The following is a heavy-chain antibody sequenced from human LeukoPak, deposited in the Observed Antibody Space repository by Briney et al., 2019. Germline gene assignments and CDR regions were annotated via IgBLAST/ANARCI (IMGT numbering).Heavy chain of an antibody. CDR1: GFTFSDYN. V-gene: IGHV3-11*01. D-gene: IGHD3-9*01. J-gene: IGHJ6*02. CDR2: ITDSGNTI. Sequence: GGSLRLSCAASGFTFSDYNMNWVRQAPGKGLEWVSYITDSGNTIHYADSVKGRFTISRDNAKNSPYLQMNSLRAEDTAVYYCARSIGLTGGGVDVWGQGTTVTVSS. CDR3: ARSIGLTGGGVDV.